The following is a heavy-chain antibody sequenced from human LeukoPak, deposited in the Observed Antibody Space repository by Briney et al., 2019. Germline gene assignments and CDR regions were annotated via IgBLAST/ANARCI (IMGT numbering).Heavy chain of an antibody. CDR2: IQSKGDGGST. D-gene: IGHD3-22*01. Sequence: PGGSLRLSCAASGLTFSDVWMSWVRQTPGKGLEWVGRIQSKGDGGSTDYAAPVKGRFTISRDDSESTVYLQMNSVKTEDTAVYYCTTEGSVAPYYYDSSGYHGPFDYWGQGTLVTVSS. CDR3: TTEGSVAPYYYDSSGYHGPFDY. J-gene: IGHJ4*02. V-gene: IGHV3-15*01. CDR1: GLTFSDVW.